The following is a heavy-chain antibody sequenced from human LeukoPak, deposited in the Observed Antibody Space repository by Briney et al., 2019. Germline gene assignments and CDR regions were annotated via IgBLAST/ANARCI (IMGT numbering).Heavy chain of an antibody. V-gene: IGHV1-46*01. J-gene: IGHJ3*02. CDR3: ARVRGASSRFDAFDI. Sequence: ASVKVSCKASGYTFTSYYMHWVRQAPGQGLEWMGIINPSGGSTSYAQKFQGRVTMTRDTSTSTAYMELSSLRSEDTAVYYCARVRGASSRFDAFDIWGQGTMVTVSS. CDR2: INPSGGST. D-gene: IGHD4-17*01. CDR1: GYTFTSYY.